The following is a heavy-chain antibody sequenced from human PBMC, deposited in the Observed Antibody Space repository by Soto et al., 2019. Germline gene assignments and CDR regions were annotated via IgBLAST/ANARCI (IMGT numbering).Heavy chain of an antibody. Sequence: GSLRLSCAASGFTFSSYAVSWVRQAPGKGLEWVSAISGSGGSTYYADSVKGRFTISRDNSKNTLYLQMNSLRAEDTAVYYCAKSKGPDYYYGMDVWGQGTTVTVSS. CDR3: AKSKGPDYYYGMDV. J-gene: IGHJ6*02. CDR2: ISGSGGST. V-gene: IGHV3-23*01. CDR1: GFTFSSYA.